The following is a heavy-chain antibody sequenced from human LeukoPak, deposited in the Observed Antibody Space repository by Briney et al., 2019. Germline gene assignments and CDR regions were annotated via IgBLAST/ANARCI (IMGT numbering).Heavy chain of an antibody. Sequence: AASVNVSCTASGYTFTSYGISWVRQAPGQGLEWMGWISAYNGNTNYAQKLQGRVTMTTDTSTSTAYMELRSLRSDDTAVYYCARVPLQYYDILTGYYRPFDYWGQGTLVTVSS. D-gene: IGHD3-9*01. V-gene: IGHV1-18*01. CDR1: GYTFTSYG. J-gene: IGHJ4*02. CDR3: ARVPLQYYDILTGYYRPFDY. CDR2: ISAYNGNT.